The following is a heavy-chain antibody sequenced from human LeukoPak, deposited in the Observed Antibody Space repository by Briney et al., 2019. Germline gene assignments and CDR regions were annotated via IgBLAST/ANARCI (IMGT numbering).Heavy chain of an antibody. CDR1: GFTFSTYA. CDR3: TRAGGGELQSDY. CDR2: IPYDGSNK. Sequence: GGSLRLSCAASGFTFSTYAMHWVRQAPGKGLEWVTFIPYDGSNKYYTDSVKGRFTISRDNSKNMLYLQMNSLRAEDTAVYYCTRAGGGELQSDYWGQGTLVTVSS. J-gene: IGHJ4*02. D-gene: IGHD3-16*01. V-gene: IGHV3-30*02.